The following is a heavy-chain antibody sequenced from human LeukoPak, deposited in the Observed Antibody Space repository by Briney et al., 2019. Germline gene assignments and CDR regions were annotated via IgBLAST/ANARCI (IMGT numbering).Heavy chain of an antibody. CDR3: AKNYDFWSGLATTLDY. V-gene: IGHV3-33*06. CDR2: IWYDGSKK. CDR1: GFTFSSNG. D-gene: IGHD3-3*01. Sequence: GGSLRLSCAASGFTFSSNGMHWVRQAPGKGLEWVAVIWYDGSKKYYADSVKGRFTISRDNSKNTLYLQMNSLRAEDTAVYYCAKNYDFWSGLATTLDYWGQGTLVTVSS. J-gene: IGHJ4*02.